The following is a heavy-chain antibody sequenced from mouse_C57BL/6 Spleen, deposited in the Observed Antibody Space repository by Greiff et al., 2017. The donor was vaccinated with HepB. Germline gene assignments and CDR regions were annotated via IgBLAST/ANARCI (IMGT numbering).Heavy chain of an antibody. CDR2: ISDGGSYT. CDR1: GFTFSSYA. J-gene: IGHJ3*01. Sequence: EVQRVESGGGLVKPGGSLKLSCAASGFTFSSYAMSWVRQTPEKRLEWVATISDGGSYTYYPDNVKGRFTISRDNAKSNLYLQMSHLKSEDTAMYYCASDRGYGSSFAYWGQGTLVTVAA. V-gene: IGHV5-4*01. CDR3: ASDRGYGSSFAY. D-gene: IGHD1-1*01.